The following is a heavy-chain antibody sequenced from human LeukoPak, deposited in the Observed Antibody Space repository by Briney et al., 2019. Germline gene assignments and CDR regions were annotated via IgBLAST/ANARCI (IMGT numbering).Heavy chain of an antibody. CDR2: IRYDGSKK. CDR3: VPRYQLPFDY. D-gene: IGHD2-2*01. J-gene: IGHJ4*02. Sequence: GGSLRLSCAASGFTFSSYGMHWVRQAPGKGLEWVAFIRYDGSKKYYADSVKGRVTISRDNSKSTLYLQMNGLRGEDTAVYYCVPRYQLPFDYWGQGTLVTVSS. V-gene: IGHV3-30*02. CDR1: GFTFSSYG.